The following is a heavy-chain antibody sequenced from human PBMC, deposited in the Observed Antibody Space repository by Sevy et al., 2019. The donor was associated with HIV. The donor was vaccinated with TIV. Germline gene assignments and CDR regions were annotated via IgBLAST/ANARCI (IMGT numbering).Heavy chain of an antibody. V-gene: IGHV4-61*01. Sequence: SETLSLTCTVSGGSVSSGSYYWSWIRQPPGKGLEWIGYIYYSGSTNYNPSLKSRVTISVDTSKNQFSLKLSSVTAADTAVYYCARTLYDFWSGYYFDYWGQRTLVTVSS. CDR2: IYYSGST. CDR3: ARTLYDFWSGYYFDY. D-gene: IGHD3-3*01. J-gene: IGHJ4*02. CDR1: GGSVSSGSYY.